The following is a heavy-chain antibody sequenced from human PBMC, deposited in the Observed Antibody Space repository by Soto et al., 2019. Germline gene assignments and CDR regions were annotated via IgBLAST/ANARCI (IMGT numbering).Heavy chain of an antibody. CDR3: AKAVEKAFDI. J-gene: IGHJ3*02. CDR2: ISDDGSYK. Sequence: GGALRLSCAASGFTFSSYGMHWVRQAPGNGLEWVAVISDDGSYKDYSDSAKGRFTVSRDNSKSTLYLQMNSLRTEDTAVYYCAKAVEKAFDIWGQGVMVTVSS. D-gene: IGHD2-2*01. CDR1: GFTFSSYG. V-gene: IGHV3-30*18.